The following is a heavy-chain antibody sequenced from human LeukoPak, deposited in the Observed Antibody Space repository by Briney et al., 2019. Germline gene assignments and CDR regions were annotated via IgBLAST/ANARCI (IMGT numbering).Heavy chain of an antibody. J-gene: IGHJ4*02. D-gene: IGHD3-22*01. CDR2: ISGSGGST. V-gene: IGHV3-23*01. CDR3: ATLIYYDSSVEQIDY. Sequence: PGGSLRLSCAASGFTFSSYAMSWVRQAPGKGLEWVSAISGSGGSTYYADSVKGRFTISRDNSKNTLYLQMNSLRAKDTAVYYCATLIYYDSSVEQIDYWGQGTLVTVSS. CDR1: GFTFSSYA.